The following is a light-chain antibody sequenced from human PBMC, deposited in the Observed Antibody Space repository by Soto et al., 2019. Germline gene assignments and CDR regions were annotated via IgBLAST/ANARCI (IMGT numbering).Light chain of an antibody. V-gene: IGKV1-13*02. CDR2: DAS. J-gene: IGKJ4*01. CDR1: QDIGSA. CDR3: QQFNGFPIS. Sequence: IQLTQSPSSLSASVGDRVTITCRAGQDIGSALAWYQQRPGKAPKLLLYDASNLEAGVPPRFSGSGSGTDFTLTITSLRPEDFATYYCQQFNGFPISFGGVTKVQIK.